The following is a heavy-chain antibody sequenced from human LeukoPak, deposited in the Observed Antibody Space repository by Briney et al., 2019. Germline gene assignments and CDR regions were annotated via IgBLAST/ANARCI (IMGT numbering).Heavy chain of an antibody. CDR3: ARIGYCSSTSCYGYYYYYMDV. CDR1: GFTFDDYG. J-gene: IGHJ6*03. V-gene: IGHV3-20*04. CDR2: INWNGGST. Sequence: PGGSLRLSCAASGFTFDDYGMSWVRQAPGKGLEWVSGINWNGGSTGYADSVKGRSTISRDSAKNSLYLQMNSLRAEDTALYYCARIGYCSSTSCYGYYYYYMDVWGKGTTVTVSS. D-gene: IGHD2-2*01.